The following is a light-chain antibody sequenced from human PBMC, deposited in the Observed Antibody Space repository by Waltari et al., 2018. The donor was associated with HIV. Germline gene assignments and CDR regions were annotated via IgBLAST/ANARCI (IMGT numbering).Light chain of an antibody. CDR2: WAS. Sequence: DIVMTQSPDSLLVSLGERATIDCKSSRGVSYASTRKMYLAWYKQKRGQPPKVLFHWASSRESGVPDRFSASGSGTNFTLTIRSLHAEDVATYFCQQYFSLPWTFGQGTKVEIK. V-gene: IGKV4-1*01. J-gene: IGKJ1*01. CDR3: QQYFSLPWT. CDR1: RGVSYASTRKMY.